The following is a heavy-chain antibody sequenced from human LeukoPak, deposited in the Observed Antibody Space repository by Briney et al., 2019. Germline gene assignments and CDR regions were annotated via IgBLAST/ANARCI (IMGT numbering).Heavy chain of an antibody. V-gene: IGHV5-51*01. CDR1: GYSFSSHW. CDR2: IYPGDSDT. J-gene: IGHJ4*02. CDR3: ARQLGRLSSGWFD. Sequence: GESLKISCKGSGYSFSSHWIGWVRQMPGKGLEWLGIIYPGDSDTKYSPSFQGQVTISADKSISTAYLQWSSLKASDTAMYYCARQLGRLSSGWFDWGQGTLVTVSS. D-gene: IGHD6-19*01.